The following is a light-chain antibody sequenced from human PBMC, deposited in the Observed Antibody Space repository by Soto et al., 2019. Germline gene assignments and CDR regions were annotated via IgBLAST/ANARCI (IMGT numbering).Light chain of an antibody. V-gene: IGKV3-15*01. CDR2: GAF. J-gene: IGKJ3*01. CDR1: QSVSYN. Sequence: EIVMTQSPATLSVSPGETATLSCRASQSVSYNLAWYQQKPGQGPRLLIYGAFTRATGIPARFSGSGSGTEFTLTISSLQPEDFATYYCQQANSFPFTFGPGTKVDIK. CDR3: QQANSFPFT.